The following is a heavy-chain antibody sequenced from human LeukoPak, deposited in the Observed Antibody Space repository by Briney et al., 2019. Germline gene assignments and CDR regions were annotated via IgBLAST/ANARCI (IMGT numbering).Heavy chain of an antibody. D-gene: IGHD3-3*01. CDR1: GFSFSSYA. J-gene: IGHJ4*02. CDR2: ISSSSSYI. V-gene: IGHV3-21*01. CDR3: ARDLTYDFWSGYYTRGDY. Sequence: GGSLRLSCTASGFSFSSYAMNWVRQAPGKGLEWVSSISSSSSYIYYADSVKGRFTISRDNAKNSLYLQMNSLRAEDTAVYYCARDLTYDFWSGYYTRGDYWGQGTLVTVSS.